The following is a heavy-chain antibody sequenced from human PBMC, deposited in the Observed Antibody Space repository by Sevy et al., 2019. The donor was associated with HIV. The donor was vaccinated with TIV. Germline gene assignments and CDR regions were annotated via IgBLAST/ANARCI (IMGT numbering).Heavy chain of an antibody. V-gene: IGHV3-11*01. CDR1: GFALSDYY. D-gene: IGHD4-17*01. CDR3: ARDHVKDGDLGDYYYFAMDV. J-gene: IGHJ6*02. Sequence: GGSLRLSCAGSGFALSDYYMSWIRQAPGKGLEWLSYISDGDDSIYYAYSVKGRFTISRDNAKNSLFLQMNSLRVEDTAVYYCARDHVKDGDLGDYYYFAMDVWGQGTTVTVSS. CDR2: ISDGDDSI.